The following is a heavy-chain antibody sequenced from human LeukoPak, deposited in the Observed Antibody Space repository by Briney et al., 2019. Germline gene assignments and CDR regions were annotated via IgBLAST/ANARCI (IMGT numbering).Heavy chain of an antibody. D-gene: IGHD6-13*01. J-gene: IGHJ6*02. V-gene: IGHV3-66*01. Sequence: GGSLRLSCAASGFTVNNNYMSWVRQAPGKGLEWVSLIYSGGSIYYADSVKGRFTISRDNSKNTLYLQMNSLRAEDTAVYYCAREYSSSWNYYGMDVWGQGTTVTVSS. CDR3: AREYSSSWNYYGMDV. CDR2: IYSGGSI. CDR1: GFTVNNNY.